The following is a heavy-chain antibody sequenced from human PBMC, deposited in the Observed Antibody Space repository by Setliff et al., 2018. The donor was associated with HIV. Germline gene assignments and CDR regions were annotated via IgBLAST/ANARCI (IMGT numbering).Heavy chain of an antibody. CDR2: INHSGGT. CDR1: GGSFGDYS. Sequence: PSETLSLTCAVYGGSFGDYSWSWIRQPPGKGLEWIGEINHSGGTEYNPSLQSRVTMSIDTSKNQFSLRLSSVIAADTAVYYCARGPPGSSIGWYVGYWGQGTLVTVSS. J-gene: IGHJ4*02. CDR3: ARGPPGSSIGWYVGY. D-gene: IGHD6-19*01. V-gene: IGHV4-34*01.